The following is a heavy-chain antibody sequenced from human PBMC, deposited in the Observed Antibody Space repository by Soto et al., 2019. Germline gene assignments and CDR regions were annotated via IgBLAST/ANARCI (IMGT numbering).Heavy chain of an antibody. D-gene: IGHD6-13*01. CDR3: ARDPPTMASAGRECY. Sequence: QVQLLQSGAEVKKPGASVKVSCKASGYTFTSYGISWVRQAPGQGLEWMGWISAYNGNTNYAQKLQGRVTMTTDTTTTTAYMELRSLRSDDTAVYYCARDPPTMASAGRECYWGQATLGTVSS. V-gene: IGHV1-18*01. CDR2: ISAYNGNT. J-gene: IGHJ4*02. CDR1: GYTFTSYG.